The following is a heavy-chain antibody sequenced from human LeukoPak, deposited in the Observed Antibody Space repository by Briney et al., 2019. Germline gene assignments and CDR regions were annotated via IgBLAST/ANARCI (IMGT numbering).Heavy chain of an antibody. J-gene: IGHJ4*02. D-gene: IGHD2-15*01. V-gene: IGHV1-2*02. Sequence: ASVKVSCKASGYTFTDYYIHWVRQAPGQGLEWMGWINPNSGGTNYAQKFLGRVTMTRDTSISTAYMELSRLRSDDTAVYYCARRVAYYFDYWGQGTLVTVSS. CDR2: INPNSGGT. CDR1: GYTFTDYY. CDR3: ARRVAYYFDY.